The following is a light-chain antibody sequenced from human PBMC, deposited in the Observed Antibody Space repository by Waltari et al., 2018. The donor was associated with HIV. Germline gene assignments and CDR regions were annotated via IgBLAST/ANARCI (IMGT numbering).Light chain of an antibody. CDR2: WAS. CDR3: QQYVQTPYL. CDR1: RSLLHPVTNQTY. Sequence: DVVVIRSLHSLTVPLGVSATVYCISSRSLLHPVTNQTYLAWYRQITGHPPKLRVYWASFRESGVSARFVGAGSGTDFTLTISAVQAEDASTYFCQQYVQTPYLFGQGIRL. V-gene: IGKV4-1*01. J-gene: IGKJ2*01.